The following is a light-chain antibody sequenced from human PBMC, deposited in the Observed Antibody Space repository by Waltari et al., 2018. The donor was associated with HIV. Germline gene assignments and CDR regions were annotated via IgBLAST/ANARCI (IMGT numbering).Light chain of an antibody. J-gene: IGLJ1*01. CDR1: GLATQY. CDR3: QSADSSGTYV. V-gene: IGLV3-25*03. CDR2: KDT. Sequence: SYELKQPPSVSVSPGQTATITSSGAGLATQYAFWYQQKAGHSPVVVMYKDTERPLGIPERFSGSISGTTVTLTINEVQAEDEADYYCQSADSSGTYVFGSGTKVTVL.